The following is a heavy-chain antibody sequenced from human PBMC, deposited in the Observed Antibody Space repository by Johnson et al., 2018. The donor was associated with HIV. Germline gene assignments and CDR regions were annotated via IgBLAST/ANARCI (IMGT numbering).Heavy chain of an antibody. Sequence: QVQLVESGGGVVQPGGSLRLSCAASGSTFSSYGMHWVRQAPGKGLEWVAFIRYDGSNTYYADSVRGRFTISRDSSKNTLYLQMKSLRVEDTAVYYCARSPETGDRLWRAFDIWGHGTMVTVSS. CDR1: GSTFSSYG. D-gene: IGHD4-17*01. J-gene: IGHJ3*02. CDR3: ARSPETGDRLWRAFDI. CDR2: IRYDGSNT. V-gene: IGHV3-30*02.